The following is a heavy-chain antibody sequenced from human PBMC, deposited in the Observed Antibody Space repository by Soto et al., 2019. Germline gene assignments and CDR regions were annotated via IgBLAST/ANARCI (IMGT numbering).Heavy chain of an antibody. J-gene: IGHJ6*02. CDR3: ARVGSSWYPSYYYYGMDV. V-gene: IGHV4-34*01. CDR1: GGSFSGYY. CDR2: INHSGST. D-gene: IGHD6-13*01. Sequence: SETLSLTCAVCGGSFSGYYWSWIRQPPGKGLEWIGEINHSGSTNYNPSLKSRVTISVDTSKNQFSLKLSSVTAADTAVYYCARVGSSWYPSYYYYGMDVWGQGTTVTVSS.